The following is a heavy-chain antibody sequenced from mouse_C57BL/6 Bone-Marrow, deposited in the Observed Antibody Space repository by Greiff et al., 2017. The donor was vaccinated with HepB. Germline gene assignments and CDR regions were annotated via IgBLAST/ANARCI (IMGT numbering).Heavy chain of an antibody. CDR3: ARANYYGSRSTGYYFDY. CDR2: IYPRSGNT. J-gene: IGHJ2*01. CDR1: GYTFTSYG. V-gene: IGHV1-81*01. D-gene: IGHD1-1*01. Sequence: VKLQESGAELARPGASVKLSCKASGYTFTSYGISWVKQRTGQGLEWIGEIYPRSGNTYYNEKFKGKATLTADKSSSTAYMELRSLTSEDSAVYFCARANYYGSRSTGYYFDYWGQGTTLTVSS.